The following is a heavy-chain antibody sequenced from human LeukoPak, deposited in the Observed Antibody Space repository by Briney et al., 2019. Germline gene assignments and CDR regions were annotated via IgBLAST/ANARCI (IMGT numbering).Heavy chain of an antibody. D-gene: IGHD2-2*01. CDR1: GFRFTDYS. CDR3: VKDRPCETCMPMDA. J-gene: IGHJ6*02. CDR2: LGGSGEYK. V-gene: IGHV3-23*01. Sequence: GGSLRLTCAASGFRFTDYSMSWVRQAPGKGLEWVAGLGGSGEYKYYADSVKGRFTISRDNSKDTVSLQMNSLRAEDSAIYFCVKDRPCETCMPMDAWGQGTTVTVSS.